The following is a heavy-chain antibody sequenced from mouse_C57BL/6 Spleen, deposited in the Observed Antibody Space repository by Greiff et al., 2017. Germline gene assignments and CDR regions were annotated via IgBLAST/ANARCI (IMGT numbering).Heavy chain of an antibody. CDR2: ISDGGSYT. Sequence: VQVVESGGGLVKPGGSLKLSCAASGFTFSSYAMSWVRQTPEKRLEWVATISDGGSYTYYPDNVKGRFTISRDNAKNNLYLQMSHLKSEDTAMYYCAREGGTDYNYFDYWGQGTTLTVSS. V-gene: IGHV5-4*01. CDR3: AREGGTDYNYFDY. CDR1: GFTFSSYA. D-gene: IGHD2-12*01. J-gene: IGHJ2*01.